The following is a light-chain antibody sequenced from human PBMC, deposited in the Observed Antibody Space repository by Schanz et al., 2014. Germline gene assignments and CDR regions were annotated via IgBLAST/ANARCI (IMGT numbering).Light chain of an antibody. CDR2: DAS. CDR1: QSVSSY. Sequence: EIVLTQSPATLSLSPGERATLSCRASQSVSSYLAWYQQKPGQAPRLLFYDASNRATGIPARFSGSGSGTDFTLTISSLEPEDFAVYYCQQRSNWQAITFGQGTRLEIK. J-gene: IGKJ5*01. CDR3: QQRSNWQAIT. V-gene: IGKV3-11*01.